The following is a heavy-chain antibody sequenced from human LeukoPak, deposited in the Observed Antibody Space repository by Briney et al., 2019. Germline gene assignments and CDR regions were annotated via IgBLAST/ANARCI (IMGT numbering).Heavy chain of an antibody. D-gene: IGHD3-9*01. J-gene: IGHJ4*02. CDR3: AKVVYDILTGPIDY. CDR1: GFTFEDYA. Sequence: GRSLRLSCAASGFTFEDYAMHWVRQAPGKGLEWVSGISWNSGSIGYADSVKGRFTISRDNAKNSLYLQMNSLRAEDTALYYCAKVVYDILTGPIDYWGQGTLVTVSS. V-gene: IGHV3-9*01. CDR2: ISWNSGSI.